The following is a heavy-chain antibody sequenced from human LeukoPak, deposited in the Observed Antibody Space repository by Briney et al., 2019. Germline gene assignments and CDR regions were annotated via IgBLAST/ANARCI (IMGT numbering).Heavy chain of an antibody. CDR1: GFTFSTYA. Sequence: GGSLRLSCAASGFTFSTYAMSWVRQAPGKGLEWVSAISGSGGSTYYADSVKGRFTISRDNSKNTLYLQMNGLRAEDTAVYYCAKDPPYLTDCSGGSCYSDYWGQGTLVTVSS. V-gene: IGHV3-23*01. J-gene: IGHJ4*02. CDR2: ISGSGGST. CDR3: AKDPPYLTDCSGGSCYSDY. D-gene: IGHD2-15*01.